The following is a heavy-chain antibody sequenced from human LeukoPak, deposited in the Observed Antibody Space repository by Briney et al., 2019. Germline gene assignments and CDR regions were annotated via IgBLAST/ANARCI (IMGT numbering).Heavy chain of an antibody. V-gene: IGHV3-23*01. CDR2: ISTSAGSK. D-gene: IGHD2-15*01. Sequence: PGGSLRLSCAASGFTFSSYAMTWVRQAPGKGLEWVSAISTSAGSKFYADSVKGRFSISRDNSKNTLSLQMNSLRAEDTAVYYCARDGSLDYWGQGTLVTVSS. CDR3: ARDGSLDY. CDR1: GFTFSSYA. J-gene: IGHJ4*02.